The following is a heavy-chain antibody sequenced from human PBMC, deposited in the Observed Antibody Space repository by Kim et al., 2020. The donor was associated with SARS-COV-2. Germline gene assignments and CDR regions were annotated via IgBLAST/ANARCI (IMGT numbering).Heavy chain of an antibody. CDR2: IWYDGSNK. CDR1: GFTFSSYG. J-gene: IGHJ4*02. V-gene: IGHV3-33*01. D-gene: IGHD2-21*02. Sequence: GGSLRLSCAASGFTFSSYGMHWVRQAPGKGLEWVAVIWYDGSNKYYADSVKGRFTISRDNSKNTLYLQMNSLRAEDTAVYYCARAVRLGGNSVWILGYWGQGTLVTVSS. CDR3: ARAVRLGGNSVWILGY.